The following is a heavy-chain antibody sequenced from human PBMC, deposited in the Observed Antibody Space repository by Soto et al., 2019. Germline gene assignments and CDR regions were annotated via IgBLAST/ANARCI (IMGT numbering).Heavy chain of an antibody. CDR1: GGTFSSYT. D-gene: IGHD3-10*01. CDR2: IIPILGIA. V-gene: IGHV1-69*02. CDR3: ARAGGLLWFGELLNDNWFDP. J-gene: IGHJ5*02. Sequence: QVQLVQSGAEVKKPGSSVKVSCKASGGTFSSYTISWVRQAPGQGLEWMGRIIPILGIANYAQKFQGRVTSTADKSTSTAYMELSSLRSEDTAVYYCARAGGLLWFGELLNDNWFDPWGQGTLVTVSS.